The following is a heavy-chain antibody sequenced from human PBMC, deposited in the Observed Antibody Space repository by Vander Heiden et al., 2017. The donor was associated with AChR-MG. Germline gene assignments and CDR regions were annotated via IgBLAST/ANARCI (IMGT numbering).Heavy chain of an antibody. CDR3: ARASNAYIVLVARARWFAPGY. CDR1: GYTFTGCY. J-gene: IGHJ4*02. D-gene: IGHD2-8*02. V-gene: IGHV1-2*06. Sequence: QVQLVQSGAEVTKPGASVKVSCKASGYTFTGCYMRCVRQAPGQGLEWMGRINPNSGGTNYAQKFQGRVTMTRDTSISTAYMELSRLRSDDTAVYYCARASNAYIVLVARARWFAPGYWGQGTLVTVSS. CDR2: INPNSGGT.